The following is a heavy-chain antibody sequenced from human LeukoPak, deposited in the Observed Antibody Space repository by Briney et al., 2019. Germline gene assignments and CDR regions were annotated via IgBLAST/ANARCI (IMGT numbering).Heavy chain of an antibody. CDR2: ISGSGGST. D-gene: IGHD2-2*02. Sequence: PGGSLRLSCAASGFTFSSYAMSWVRQAPGKGLEWVSAISGSGGSTYYADSVKGRFTISRDNSKNTLYLQMNSLRAEDTAVYYCAKELGYCSSTSCYTAFDIWGQGTMVTVSS. J-gene: IGHJ3*02. CDR1: GFTFSSYA. CDR3: AKELGYCSSTSCYTAFDI. V-gene: IGHV3-23*01.